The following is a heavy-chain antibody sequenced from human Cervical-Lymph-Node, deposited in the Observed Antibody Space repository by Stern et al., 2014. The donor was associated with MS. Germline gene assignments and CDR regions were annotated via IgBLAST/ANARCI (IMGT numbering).Heavy chain of an antibody. J-gene: IGHJ6*02. CDR2: IYPGDSDT. CDR1: GYSFTNYW. D-gene: IGHD6-25*01. CDR3: ARHRQRTLYGMDV. V-gene: IGHV5-51*01. Sequence: PLVQSGAEVKKPGESLKISCKGSGYSFTNYWIGWVRQMPGKGLEWMGVIYPGDSDTRYSPSFQGRVTISADKSISTAYLQWSSLKASDTAMYYCARHRQRTLYGMDVWGQGTTVTVSS.